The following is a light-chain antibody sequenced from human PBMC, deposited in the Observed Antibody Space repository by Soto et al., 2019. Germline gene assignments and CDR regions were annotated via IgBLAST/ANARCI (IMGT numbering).Light chain of an antibody. CDR2: GGS. V-gene: IGKV3-20*01. CDR1: QSVSSSF. CDR3: QQYESSLRT. J-gene: IGKJ1*01. Sequence: EIVLTQSPGTLSLSPGERATLSCRASQSVSSSFLAWYQQRPGQAPRLLIFGGSSRATGIPDRFSGGGSGTDFTLTISRLEPEDFAVYYCQQYESSLRTFGQGTKVDIK.